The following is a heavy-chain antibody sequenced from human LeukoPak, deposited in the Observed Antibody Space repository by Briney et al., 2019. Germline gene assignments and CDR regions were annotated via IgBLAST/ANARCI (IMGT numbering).Heavy chain of an antibody. CDR2: ISGSGGST. J-gene: IGHJ6*02. CDR1: GFTFSSYA. CDR3: AKDLRVWPVLLLWFGGMDV. D-gene: IGHD3-10*01. Sequence: PGGSLRLSCAASGFTFSSYAMSWVRQAPGKGLEWVSAISGSGGSTYYADSVKGRFTISRDNSKNTLYLQMNSLRAEDTAVYYCAKDLRVWPVLLLWFGGMDVWGQGTTVTVSS. V-gene: IGHV3-23*01.